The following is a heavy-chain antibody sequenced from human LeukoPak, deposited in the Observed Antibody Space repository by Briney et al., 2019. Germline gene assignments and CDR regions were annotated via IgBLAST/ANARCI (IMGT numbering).Heavy chain of an antibody. D-gene: IGHD3-3*01. CDR1: GYTFTSYD. CDR2: MNPNSGNT. J-gene: IGHJ6*02. Sequence: ASVKVSCKASGYTFTSYDINWVRQATGQGLEWMGWMNPNSGNTGYAQKFQGRVTMTRNTSISTAYMELSSLRSEDTAVYYCARVRFIGWPTLYYYYYYGMDVWGQGTTVTVSS. V-gene: IGHV1-8*01. CDR3: ARVRFIGWPTLYYYYYYGMDV.